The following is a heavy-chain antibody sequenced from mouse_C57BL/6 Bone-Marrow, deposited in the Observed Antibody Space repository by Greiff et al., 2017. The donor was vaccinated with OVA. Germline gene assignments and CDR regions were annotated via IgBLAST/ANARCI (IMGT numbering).Heavy chain of an antibody. CDR2: IYPRSGNT. J-gene: IGHJ4*01. D-gene: IGHD1-1*01. V-gene: IGHV1-81*01. CDR3: ARGISTVVEDY. CDR1: GYTFTSSG. Sequence: VQLVESGAELARPGASVKLSCKASGYTFTSSGISWVKQRTGQGLEWIGEIYPRSGNTYYNEKFKGKATLTADKSSSPAYMGLRSLTSEDSAVCSCARGISTVVEDYWGQGTSVTVSS.